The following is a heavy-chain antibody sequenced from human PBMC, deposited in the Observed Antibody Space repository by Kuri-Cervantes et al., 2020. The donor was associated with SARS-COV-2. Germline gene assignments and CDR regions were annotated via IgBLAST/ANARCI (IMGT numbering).Heavy chain of an antibody. CDR2: ISSNGGST. CDR3: VKDQGYSSGYPSFHH. D-gene: IGHD6-19*01. CDR1: GFTFSSYA. V-gene: IGHV3-64D*06. J-gene: IGHJ1*01. Sequence: AESLRLSCSPLGFTFSSYAMHWVRQAQGKGLECVSSISSNGGSTYYADFVKGRFTISRDNSKNTLYLQLSSLRAEDTAVYYCVKDQGYSSGYPSFHHWGQGTMVTVSS.